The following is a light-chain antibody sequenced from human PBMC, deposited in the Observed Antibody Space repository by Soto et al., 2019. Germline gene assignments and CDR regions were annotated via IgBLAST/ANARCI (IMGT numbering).Light chain of an antibody. CDR3: QQYNTSPYS. Sequence: DVQMTQSPSTLSASAGDRVTITCRASQSISDWLAWYQQKPGKAPKLLIYRASSLGRGVPSRFSGNGSGTDFTFAISSLQPDDFATYYCQQYNTSPYSFGQGTKLEI. CDR2: RAS. CDR1: QSISDW. V-gene: IGKV1-5*03. J-gene: IGKJ2*03.